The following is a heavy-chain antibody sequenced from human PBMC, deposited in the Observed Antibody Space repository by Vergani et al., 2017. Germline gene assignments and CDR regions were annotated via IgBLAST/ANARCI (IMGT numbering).Heavy chain of an antibody. V-gene: IGHV4-30-2*01. CDR3: ARTIAAALGESNWFDP. J-gene: IGHJ5*02. D-gene: IGHD6-13*01. CDR2: LYHSGST. CDR1: GGSISSGGYS. Sequence: QLQLQESGSGLVKPSQTLSLTCAVSGGSISSGGYSWSWIRQPPGKGLEWIGYLYHSGSTYYNPSRKSRVPISVDRSKNQFSLKLSSVTAADTAVYYCARTIAAALGESNWFDPWGQGTLVTVSS.